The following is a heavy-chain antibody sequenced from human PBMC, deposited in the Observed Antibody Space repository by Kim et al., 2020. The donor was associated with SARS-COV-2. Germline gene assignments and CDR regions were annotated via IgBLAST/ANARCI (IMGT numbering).Heavy chain of an antibody. CDR3: ARDHPVGYYYYGMDV. V-gene: IGHV3-11*06. CDR2: ISSSSSYT. D-gene: IGHD2-2*01. Sequence: GGSLRLSCAASGFTFSDYYMSWIRQAPGKGLEWVSYISSSSSYTNYADSVKGRFTISRDNAKNSLYLQMNSLRAEDTAVYYCARDHPVGYYYYGMDVLGQGTTVTVSS. CDR1: GFTFSDYY. J-gene: IGHJ6*02.